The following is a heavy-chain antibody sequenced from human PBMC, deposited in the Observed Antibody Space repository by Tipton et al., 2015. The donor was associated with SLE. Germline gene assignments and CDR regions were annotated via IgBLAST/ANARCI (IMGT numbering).Heavy chain of an antibody. J-gene: IGHJ4*02. Sequence: TLSLTCAVYGGSFSGYYWSWIRQPPGKGLEWIGDINHSGSTNYNPSLKSRVTISVDTSKNQFSLKLSSVTAADTAVYYCATVPPRGAPDYWGQGTLVTDSS. CDR3: ATVPPRGAPDY. CDR1: GGSFSGYY. CDR2: INHSGST. V-gene: IGHV4-34*01.